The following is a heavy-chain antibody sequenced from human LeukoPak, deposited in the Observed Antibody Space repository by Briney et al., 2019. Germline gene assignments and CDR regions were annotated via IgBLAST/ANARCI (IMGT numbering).Heavy chain of an antibody. CDR2: ISYDGSNK. V-gene: IGHV3-30*18. Sequence: GGSLRLSCAASGFTFSSYGMHWVRQAPGKGLEWVAVISYDGSNKYYADSVKGRFTISRDNSKNTLYLQMNSLRAEDTAVYYCAKDFEDAFDIWGQGTMATVSS. CDR3: AKDFEDAFDI. J-gene: IGHJ3*02. CDR1: GFTFSSYG. D-gene: IGHD3-9*01.